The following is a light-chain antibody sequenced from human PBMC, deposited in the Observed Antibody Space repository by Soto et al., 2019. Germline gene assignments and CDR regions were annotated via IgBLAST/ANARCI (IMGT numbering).Light chain of an antibody. J-gene: IGKJ2*01. CDR3: QQYNNWPPYT. Sequence: EIVMTQSPATLSVSPGERATLSCRVSQSVSTNFAWYQQQPGQAPRLLIYGASTSATGIPDRFSGSGSGTDFTLTISSLQSEDFAVYYCQQYNNWPPYTFGQGTKLEIK. V-gene: IGKV3-15*01. CDR1: QSVSTN. CDR2: GAS.